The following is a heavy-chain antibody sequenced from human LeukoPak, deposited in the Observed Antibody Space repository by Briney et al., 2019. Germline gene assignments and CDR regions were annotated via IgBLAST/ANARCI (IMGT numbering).Heavy chain of an antibody. Sequence: SETLSLTCTVSGGSISSYYWSWIRQPPGKGLEWIGYIYYSGSTNYNPSLKSRVTISVDTSKSQFSLKLSSVTAADTAVYYCARHGGGYCSGGSCYSVRFDPWGQGTLVTVSS. D-gene: IGHD2-15*01. CDR3: ARHGGGYCSGGSCYSVRFDP. J-gene: IGHJ5*02. CDR1: GGSISSYY. CDR2: IYYSGST. V-gene: IGHV4-59*08.